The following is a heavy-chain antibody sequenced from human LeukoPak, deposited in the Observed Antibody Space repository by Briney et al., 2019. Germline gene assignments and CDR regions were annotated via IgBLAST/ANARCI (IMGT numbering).Heavy chain of an antibody. CDR1: GGSISSGDYY. J-gene: IGHJ6*02. D-gene: IGHD3-3*01. V-gene: IGHV4-30-4*01. Sequence: SETLSLTCTVSGGSISSGDYYWSWIRQPPGKGLGWIGYIYYSGSTYYNPSLKSRVTISVDTSKNQFSLKLSSVTAADTAVYYCARGWQYYDFWSGYYTGRPNGMDVWGQGTTVTVSS. CDR3: ARGWQYYDFWSGYYTGRPNGMDV. CDR2: IYYSGST.